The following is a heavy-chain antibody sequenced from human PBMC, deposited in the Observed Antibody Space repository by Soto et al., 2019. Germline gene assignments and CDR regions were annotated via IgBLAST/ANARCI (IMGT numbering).Heavy chain of an antibody. CDR2: ISGSGGST. CDR3: AQAGADYYDRCGYPVDY. D-gene: IGHD3-22*01. J-gene: IGHJ4*02. V-gene: IGHV3-23*01. CDR1: GFTFSSYA. Sequence: EVQLLESGGGLVQPGGSLRLSCAASGFTFSSYAMSWVRQAPGKGLEWVSAISGSGGSTYYADSVKGRFTISRDNSKSTMYLQMNSVRAEDTAVHDCAQAGADYYDRCGYPVDYWGQGTLVSVSS.